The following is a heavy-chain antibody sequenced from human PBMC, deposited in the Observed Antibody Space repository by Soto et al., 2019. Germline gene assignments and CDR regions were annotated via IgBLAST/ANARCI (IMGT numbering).Heavy chain of an antibody. V-gene: IGHV3-48*01. Sequence: GGSLRLSCAASGFTFSSYSMNWVRQAPGKGLEWVSYISSSSSTIYYADSVKGRFTISRDNAKNSLYLQMNSLRAEDTAVYYCARDRLQPIVVVPAAIGYNWFDPWGQGTLVTVSS. J-gene: IGHJ5*02. CDR1: GFTFSSYS. CDR3: ARDRLQPIVVVPAAIGYNWFDP. CDR2: ISSSSSTI. D-gene: IGHD2-2*02.